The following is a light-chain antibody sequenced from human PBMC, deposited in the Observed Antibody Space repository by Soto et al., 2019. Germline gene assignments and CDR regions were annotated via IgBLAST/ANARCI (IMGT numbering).Light chain of an antibody. CDR1: SSNIGAGYD. CDR3: QSYDSSPSGSVV. CDR2: YNS. Sequence: QSVLTQSPSVSGAPGQRVTISCTGSSSNIGAGYDVHWYQQLPGKAPKLLIYYNSNRPSGVPDRFSGSKSGTSASLAITGLQAEDEADYYCQSYDSSPSGSVVFGGGTKLTVL. V-gene: IGLV1-40*01. J-gene: IGLJ2*01.